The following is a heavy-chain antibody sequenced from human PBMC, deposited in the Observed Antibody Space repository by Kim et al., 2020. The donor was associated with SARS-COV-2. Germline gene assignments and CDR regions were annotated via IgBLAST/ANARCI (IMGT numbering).Heavy chain of an antibody. V-gene: IGHV7-4-1*02. CDR1: GYTFTSYA. Sequence: ASVKVSCKASGYTFTSYAMNWVRQAPGQGLEWMGWINTNTGNPTYAQGFTGRFVFSLDTSVSTAYLQISSLKAEDTAVYYCARDSSGWHYYYGMDVWGQGTTVTVSS. CDR2: INTNTGNP. CDR3: ARDSSGWHYYYGMDV. D-gene: IGHD6-19*01. J-gene: IGHJ6*02.